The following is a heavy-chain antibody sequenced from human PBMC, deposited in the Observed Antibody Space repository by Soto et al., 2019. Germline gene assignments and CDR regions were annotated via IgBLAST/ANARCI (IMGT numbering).Heavy chain of an antibody. CDR1: GGSFSGYY. CDR2: INHSGST. V-gene: IGHV4-34*01. CDR3: ARVGLSDFWSGYYPIYYYYGMDV. J-gene: IGHJ6*02. Sequence: SETLSLTCAVYGGSFSGYYWSWIRQPRGKGLEWIGEINHSGSTNYNPSLKSRVTISVDTSKNQFSLKLSSVTAADTAVYYCARVGLSDFWSGYYPIYYYYGMDVWGQGTTVTVSS. D-gene: IGHD3-3*01.